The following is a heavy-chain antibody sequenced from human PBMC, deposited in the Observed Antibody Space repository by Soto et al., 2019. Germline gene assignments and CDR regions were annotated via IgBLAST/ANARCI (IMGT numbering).Heavy chain of an antibody. D-gene: IGHD5-12*01. Sequence: GGSLRLSCAACGFTFSTYWMSWVRQAPGKGLEWVANIRQDGSEKYYVDSVKGRFTISRDNARDSLFLQMNSLRAEDTAVYYCARVGYRYYYYGMDVWGQGTTVTVSS. CDR2: IRQDGSEK. J-gene: IGHJ6*02. CDR1: GFTFSTYW. V-gene: IGHV3-7*01. CDR3: ARVGYRYYYYGMDV.